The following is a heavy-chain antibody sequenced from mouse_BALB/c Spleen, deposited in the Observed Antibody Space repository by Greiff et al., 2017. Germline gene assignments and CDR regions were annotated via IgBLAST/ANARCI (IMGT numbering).Heavy chain of an antibody. CDR1: GYTFTNYW. D-gene: IGHD1-1*01. Sequence: VQLQQSGAELVRPGTSVKISCKASGYTFTNYWLGWVKQRPGHGLEWIGDIYPGGGYTNYNEKFKGKATLTADTSSSTAYMQLSSLTSEDSAVYFCARRTTVPFWYFDVWGAGTTVTVSS. J-gene: IGHJ1*01. V-gene: IGHV1-63*02. CDR3: ARRTTVPFWYFDV. CDR2: IYPGGGYT.